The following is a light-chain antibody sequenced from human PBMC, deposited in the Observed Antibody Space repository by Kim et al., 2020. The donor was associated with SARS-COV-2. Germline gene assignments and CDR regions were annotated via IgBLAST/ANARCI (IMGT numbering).Light chain of an antibody. CDR3: AAWDDSLSVLL. Sequence: GQRVTISCSGSCANIGTNYVYWYQQLPGTAPKLLIYRNNQRPSGVPDRFSGSKSGTSASLAISGLRSEDEADYYCAAWDDSLSVLLFGGGTQLTVL. CDR2: RNN. J-gene: IGLJ2*01. V-gene: IGLV1-47*01. CDR1: CANIGTNY.